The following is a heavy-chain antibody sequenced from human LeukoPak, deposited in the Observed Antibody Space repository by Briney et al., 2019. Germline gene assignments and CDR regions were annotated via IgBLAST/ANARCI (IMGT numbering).Heavy chain of an antibody. J-gene: IGHJ4*02. CDR3: AKESSGSLSFDH. Sequence: PGGSLRLSCAASGFTFSSYWMHWVRQAPGKGLVWVSRINSDGSSTSYADSVKGRFTISRDNAKNTLYLQMNSLRAEDTAVYYCAKESSGSLSFDHWGQGTLVTVSS. CDR1: GFTFSSYW. CDR2: INSDGSST. D-gene: IGHD1-26*01. V-gene: IGHV3-74*01.